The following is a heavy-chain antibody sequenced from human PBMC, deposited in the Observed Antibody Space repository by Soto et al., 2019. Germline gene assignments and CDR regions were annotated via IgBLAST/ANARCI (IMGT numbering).Heavy chain of an antibody. V-gene: IGHV1-69*13. CDR2: IIPIFGTA. J-gene: IGHJ4*02. D-gene: IGHD3-22*01. CDR3: ARVPRDYDSSGYYYYFDY. Sequence: SVKVSCKASGGTFSSYAISWVRQAPGQGLEWMGGIIPIFGTANYAQKFQGRVTITADESTSTAYMELSSLRSEDTAVFYCARVPRDYDSSGYYYYFDYWGQGTLVTVSS. CDR1: GGTFSSYA.